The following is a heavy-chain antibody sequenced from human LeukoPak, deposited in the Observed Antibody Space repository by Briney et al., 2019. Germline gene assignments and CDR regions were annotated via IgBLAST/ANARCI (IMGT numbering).Heavy chain of an antibody. CDR1: GFTFSTYW. Sequence: GGSLRLSCAASGFTFSTYWMSWVRQAPGKGLEWVANIKEDGSQKYYVDSVKGRFTISRDNAKNSQYLQMNSLRAEDTAVYYYARDGYQSHNWFDPWGQGTLVTVSS. CDR3: ARDGYQSHNWFDP. CDR2: IKEDGSQK. J-gene: IGHJ5*02. D-gene: IGHD5-12*01. V-gene: IGHV3-7*01.